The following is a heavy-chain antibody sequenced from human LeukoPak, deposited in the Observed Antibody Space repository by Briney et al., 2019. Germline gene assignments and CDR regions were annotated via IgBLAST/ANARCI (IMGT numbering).Heavy chain of an antibody. CDR3: ARGGPPGAAQTAFDP. CDR1: GYSFTDYD. D-gene: IGHD6-6*01. J-gene: IGHJ5*02. Sequence: ASVKVSCKTSGYSFTDYDINWVRQATGQGLEWMGWMSPYTANTGYAQKFQGRVTITRDTSMTTAYTELSSLTSEDTAVYYCARGGPPGAAQTAFDPWGQGTLVTVSS. CDR2: MSPYTANT. V-gene: IGHV1-8*03.